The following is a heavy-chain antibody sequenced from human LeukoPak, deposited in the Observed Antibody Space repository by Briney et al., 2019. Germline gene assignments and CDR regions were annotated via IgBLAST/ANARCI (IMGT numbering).Heavy chain of an antibody. CDR2: IKQDGSEK. J-gene: IGHJ4*02. CDR3: ARVGRYFDWLSFFDY. V-gene: IGHV3-7*03. Sequence: PGGSLRLPCAASGFTFSSYWMSWVRQAPGKGLEWVANIKQDGSEKYYVDSVKGRFTISRDNAKNSLYLQMNSLRAEDTAVYYCARVGRYFDWLSFFDYWGQGTLVTVSS. CDR1: GFTFSSYW. D-gene: IGHD3-9*01.